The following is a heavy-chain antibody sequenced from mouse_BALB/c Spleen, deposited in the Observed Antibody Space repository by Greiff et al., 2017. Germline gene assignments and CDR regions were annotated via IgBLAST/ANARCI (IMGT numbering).Heavy chain of an antibody. CDR3: ARAYGSSYGWGFDY. Sequence: ESGPGLVKPSQSLSLTCTVTGYSITSDYAWNWIRQFPGNKLEWMGYISYSVSTSYNPSLKSRISITRDTSKNQFFLQLNSVTTEDTATYYCARAYGSSYGWGFDYWGQGTTLTVSS. V-gene: IGHV3-2*02. CDR1: GYSITSDYA. CDR2: ISYSVST. J-gene: IGHJ2*01. D-gene: IGHD1-1*01.